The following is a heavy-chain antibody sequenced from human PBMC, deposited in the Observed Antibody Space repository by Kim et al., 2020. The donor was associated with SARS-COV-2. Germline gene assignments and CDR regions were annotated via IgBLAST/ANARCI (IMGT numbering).Heavy chain of an antibody. V-gene: IGHV3-72*01. D-gene: IGHD3-10*01. CDR2: SS. J-gene: IGHJ4*02. CDR3: ARDYRGAGDY. Sequence: SSESAASVKGRFTIPRDDSKSSLYLQINSRNAEDTAVYYCARDYRGAGDYWGQGTLVTVSS.